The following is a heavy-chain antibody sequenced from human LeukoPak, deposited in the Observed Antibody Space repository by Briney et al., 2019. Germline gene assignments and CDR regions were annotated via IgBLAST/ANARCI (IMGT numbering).Heavy chain of an antibody. D-gene: IGHD3-9*01. CDR1: GYTFTSYD. CDR3: ARGDVLRYFDWFRGNIAFDI. CDR2: MNPNSGNT. J-gene: IGHJ3*02. V-gene: IGHV1-8*03. Sequence: ASVKVSCKASGYTFTSYDINWVRQATGQGLEWMGWMNPNSGNTGYAQKFQGRVTITRNTSISTAYMELSSLRSEDTAVYYCARGDVLRYFDWFRGNIAFDIWGQGTMVTVSS.